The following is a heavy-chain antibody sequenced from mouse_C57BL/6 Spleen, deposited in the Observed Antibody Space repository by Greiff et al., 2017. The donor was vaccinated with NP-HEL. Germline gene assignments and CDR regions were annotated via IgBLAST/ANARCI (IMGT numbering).Heavy chain of an antibody. V-gene: IGHV1-64*01. CDR2: IHPNSGST. CDR1: GYTFTSYW. D-gene: IGHD3-2*02. Sequence: QVQLKQPGAELVKPGASVKLSCKASGYTFTSYWMHWVKQRPGQGLEWIGMIHPNSGSTNYNEKFKSKATLTVDKSSSTAYMQLSSLTSEDSAVYYCARRQLRLPSMDYWGQGTSVTVSS. CDR3: ARRQLRLPSMDY. J-gene: IGHJ4*01.